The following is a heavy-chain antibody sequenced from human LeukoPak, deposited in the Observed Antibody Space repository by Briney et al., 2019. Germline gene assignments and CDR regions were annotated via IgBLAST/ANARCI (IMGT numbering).Heavy chain of an antibody. CDR1: GFTFSSYE. J-gene: IGHJ4*02. CDR3: ARSLAV. CDR2: ISSSGGGI. V-gene: IGHV3-48*03. Sequence: GWSLRLSCAASGFTFSSYEMNWVRQAPGKGLEWVSYISSSGGGIHYADSVKGRFTISRDNAKNSLYPQMSSLRDEDTAVYYCARSLAVRGQGTLVTVSS. D-gene: IGHD6-19*01.